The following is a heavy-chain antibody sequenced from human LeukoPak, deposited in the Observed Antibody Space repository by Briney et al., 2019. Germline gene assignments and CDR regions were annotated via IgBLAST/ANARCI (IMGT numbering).Heavy chain of an antibody. J-gene: IGHJ3*02. CDR1: GFTFSSYA. V-gene: IGHV3-23*01. D-gene: IGHD3-10*01. Sequence: LPGGSLRLSCAASGFTFSSYAMSWVRQAPGKGLEWVSAISGSGGSTYYADSVKGRFTISRDNSKNTLYLQMNSLRAEDTAVYYCAKAALGIEFGDQVDAFDIWGQGTMVTVSS. CDR2: ISGSGGST. CDR3: AKAALGIEFGDQVDAFDI.